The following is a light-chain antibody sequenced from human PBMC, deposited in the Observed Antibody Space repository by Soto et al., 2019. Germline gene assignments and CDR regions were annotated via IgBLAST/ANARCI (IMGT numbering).Light chain of an antibody. CDR3: QQHGTSPI. V-gene: IGKV3-20*01. Sequence: EVLLTQSPGTLSLSPGERATLSCRASQAVSSILLAWYQQKPGQAPRLLIYGASSRATGIPDRFSGSGSGTDFTLTVSRLEPEDFAVYYCQQHGTSPIFGGGTKVDI. CDR1: QAVSSIL. CDR2: GAS. J-gene: IGKJ4*01.